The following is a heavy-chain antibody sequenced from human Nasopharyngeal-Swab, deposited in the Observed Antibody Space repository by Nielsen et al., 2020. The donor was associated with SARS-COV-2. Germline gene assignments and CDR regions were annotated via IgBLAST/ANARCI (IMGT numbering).Heavy chain of an antibody. CDR3: ARRTGGRGFDY. V-gene: IGHV4-34*01. Sequence: SETLSLTCAVYGGSFSGYYWSWIRQPPGKGLEWIGEINHSGSTNYNPSLKSRVTISVDTSKNQFSPKLSSVTAADTAVYYCARRTGGRGFDYWGQGTLVTVSS. J-gene: IGHJ4*02. D-gene: IGHD3-16*01. CDR2: INHSGST. CDR1: GGSFSGYY.